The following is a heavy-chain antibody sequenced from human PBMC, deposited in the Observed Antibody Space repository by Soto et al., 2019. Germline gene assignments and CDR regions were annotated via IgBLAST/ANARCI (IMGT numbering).Heavy chain of an antibody. CDR1: GFSFTTYG. Sequence: QVQLVESGGGWVQPGRSLRLSCEATGFSFTTYGRHWVRQAPGKGLEWVAVIGYDGNNKYYADSVEGRFTISRDNSKNTVYLHMKRLRGDDTAVYYCARGGVTGIVGIFGSPLDIWGQGTVVTVAS. J-gene: IGHJ3*02. CDR2: IGYDGNNK. D-gene: IGHD1-1*01. CDR3: ARGGVTGIVGIFGSPLDI. V-gene: IGHV3-33*01.